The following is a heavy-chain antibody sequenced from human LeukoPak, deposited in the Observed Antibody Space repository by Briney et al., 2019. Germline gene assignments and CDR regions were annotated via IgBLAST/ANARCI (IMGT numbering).Heavy chain of an antibody. CDR2: VYYGGDA. CDR1: GGSIDSSGSY. V-gene: IGHV4-39*01. Sequence: ETLSLTCTVSGGSIDSSGSYWGWIRQPPGKGLEWIGGVYYGGDAYYNPSLKSRVTISADLSKNQFSLSLISVTAADTALYYCARLFSRGWPYYYGLGAWGQGTTVTVSS. CDR3: ARLFSRGWPYYYGLGA. J-gene: IGHJ6*02. D-gene: IGHD6-19*01.